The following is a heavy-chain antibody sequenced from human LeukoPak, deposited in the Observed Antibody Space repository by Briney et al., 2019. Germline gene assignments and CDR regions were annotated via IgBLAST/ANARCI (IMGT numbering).Heavy chain of an antibody. CDR3: TSHSIVGATPFDY. V-gene: IGHV3-15*01. CDR2: IKSKTDGGTT. Sequence: GGSLRLSCAASGFTFSNAWMSWVRQAPGKGLEWVGRIKSKTDGGTTDYAAPVKGRFTISRDDSKNTLYLQMNSLKTEDTAVYYCTSHSIVGATPFDYWGQGTLVTVSS. CDR1: GFTFSNAW. J-gene: IGHJ4*02. D-gene: IGHD1-26*01.